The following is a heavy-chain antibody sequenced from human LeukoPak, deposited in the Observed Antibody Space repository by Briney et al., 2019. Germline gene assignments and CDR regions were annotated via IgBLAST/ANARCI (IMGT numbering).Heavy chain of an antibody. D-gene: IGHD3-10*01. J-gene: IGHJ4*02. CDR3: ASTMVRGVIKR. Sequence: SETLSLTCTVSGGSISSSSYYWGWIRQPPGKGLEWIGSIYYSGSTYYNPSLKSRVTISVDTSRNQFSLKLSSVTAADTAVYYCASTMVRGVIKRWGQGTLVTVSS. CDR1: GGSISSSSYY. CDR2: IYYSGST. V-gene: IGHV4-39*07.